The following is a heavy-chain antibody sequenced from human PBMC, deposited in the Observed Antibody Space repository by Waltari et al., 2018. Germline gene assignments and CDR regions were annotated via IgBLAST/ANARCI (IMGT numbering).Heavy chain of an antibody. D-gene: IGHD2-15*01. J-gene: IGHJ4*02. CDR3: ARADCSGGSCLGFDS. CDR1: GASISNGDFP. Sequence: QLPLQESGSRLLKPSQTLSLTCSVPGASISNGDFPWSWIRQPPGKGLQWIGFLYHSGSRYYNPSLKSRVSMSADRSKSQFSLKLDSVTAADTAVYYCARADCSGGSCLGFDSWGQGTLVTVSS. CDR2: LYHSGSR. V-gene: IGHV4-30-2*01.